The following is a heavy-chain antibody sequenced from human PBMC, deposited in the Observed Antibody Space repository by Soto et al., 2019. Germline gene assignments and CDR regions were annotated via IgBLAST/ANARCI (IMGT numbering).Heavy chain of an antibody. J-gene: IGHJ3*02. D-gene: IGHD5-12*01. CDR2: IWYDGSNK. CDR3: ARGGYGGAFDI. V-gene: IGHV3-33*01. Sequence: QVQLMESGGGVVQPGRSLRLSCAASGFTFSSYGMHWVRQAPGKGLEWVAVIWYDGSNKYYADSVKGRFTISRDNSKNTLYLQMNSLRAEDTAVYYCARGGYGGAFDIWGQGTMVTVSS. CDR1: GFTFSSYG.